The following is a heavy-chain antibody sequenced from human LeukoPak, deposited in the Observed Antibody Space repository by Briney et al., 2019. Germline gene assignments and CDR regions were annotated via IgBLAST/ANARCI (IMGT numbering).Heavy chain of an antibody. J-gene: IGHJ4*02. CDR3: ARDTPNEYGSGSFDY. CDR2: IKQDGSEK. V-gene: IGHV3-7*05. D-gene: IGHD3-10*01. CDR1: VFTFSIYW. Sequence: GGSLRLSCAASVFTFSIYWMSWVRQAPGKGREWVANIKQDGSEKYYVDSVKGRFTISRDNAKNSLYLQMNSLRAEDTAVYYCARDTPNEYGSGSFDYWGQGTLVTVSS.